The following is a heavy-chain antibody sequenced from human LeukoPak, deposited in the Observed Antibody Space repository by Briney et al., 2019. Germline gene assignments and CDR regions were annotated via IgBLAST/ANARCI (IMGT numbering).Heavy chain of an antibody. CDR3: ARGYSYLTGYYRSGLDY. V-gene: IGHV4-4*02. CDR1: GGSISSTNW. D-gene: IGHD3-9*01. CDR2: IYRSGTT. J-gene: IGHJ4*02. Sequence: PSGTLSLTCAVSGGSISSTNWWSWVRQPPGKGLEWIGEIYRSGTTNYKPSLKSRVTISLDKSRNHFSLKLTSVTAADSAVYYCARGYSYLTGYYRSGLDYRGQGTLVTVSS.